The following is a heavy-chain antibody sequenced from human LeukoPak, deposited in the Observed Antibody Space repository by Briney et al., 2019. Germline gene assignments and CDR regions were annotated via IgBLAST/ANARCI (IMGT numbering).Heavy chain of an antibody. Sequence: SETLSLTCAVYGGSFSGYYWSWIRQPPGKGLEWIGEINHSGSTNYNPSLKSRVTISVDTSKNQFSLKLSSVTAADTAVYYCARGDYKSPSIFYWGQGTLVTVSS. CDR3: ARGDYKSPSIFY. D-gene: IGHD3-3*01. V-gene: IGHV4-34*01. CDR2: INHSGST. J-gene: IGHJ4*02. CDR1: GGSFSGYY.